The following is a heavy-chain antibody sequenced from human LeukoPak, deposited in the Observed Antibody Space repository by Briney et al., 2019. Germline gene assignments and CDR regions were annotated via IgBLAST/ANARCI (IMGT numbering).Heavy chain of an antibody. D-gene: IGHD4-17*01. Sequence: SQTLSLTCTVSGGSISSGDYYWSWIRQPPGKGLEWIGYIYYSGSTYYNPSLKSRVTISVDTSKNQFSLKLSSVTPADTAVYYCARYDAVGEYTSFDYWGQGTLVTVSS. J-gene: IGHJ4*02. CDR3: ARYDAVGEYTSFDY. V-gene: IGHV4-30-4*08. CDR1: GGSISSGDYY. CDR2: IYYSGST.